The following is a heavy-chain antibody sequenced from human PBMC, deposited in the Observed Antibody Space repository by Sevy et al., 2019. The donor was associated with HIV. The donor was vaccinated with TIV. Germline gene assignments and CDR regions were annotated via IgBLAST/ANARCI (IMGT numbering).Heavy chain of an antibody. D-gene: IGHD5-12*01. CDR2: LSFGCGEI. Sequence: GGSLRLSCAASGFTFSKYSMSWVRQPPGKGLEWVSTLSFGCGEINYADSVKGRFTISRDNSKNTLYLQMNSLRAEDTAVYYCAKGVATIKVWGQGTLVTVSS. CDR1: GFTFSKYS. V-gene: IGHV3-23*01. CDR3: AKGVATIKV. J-gene: IGHJ4*02.